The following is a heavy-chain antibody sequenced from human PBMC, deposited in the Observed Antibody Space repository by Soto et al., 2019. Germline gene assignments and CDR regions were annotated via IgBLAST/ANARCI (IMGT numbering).Heavy chain of an antibody. D-gene: IGHD4-4*01. CDR1: GGSISSYY. CDR2: IYYSGST. Sequence: SETLSLTCTVSGGSISSYYWSWIRQPPGKGLEWIGYIYYSGSTNYNPSLKSRVTISVDTSKNQFSLKLSSVTAADTAVYYCARRWVTYLDYWGQGTLVSVSS. J-gene: IGHJ4*02. CDR3: ARRWVTYLDY. V-gene: IGHV4-59*01.